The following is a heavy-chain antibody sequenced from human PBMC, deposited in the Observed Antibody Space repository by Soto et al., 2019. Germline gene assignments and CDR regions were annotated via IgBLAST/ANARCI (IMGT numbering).Heavy chain of an antibody. J-gene: IGHJ5*02. V-gene: IGHV1-69*13. Sequence: ASVKVSCKASGGNFTNSGISWVRRAPGQGLEWMGGIIPLFGTTNYAHKFRGRVTVTADGSTSAVYMELNSLRSEDTAMYYCARAHGTSWYYWFDPWGQGTLVTGSS. CDR3: ARAHGTSWYYWFDP. D-gene: IGHD6-13*01. CDR2: IIPLFGTT. CDR1: GGNFTNSG.